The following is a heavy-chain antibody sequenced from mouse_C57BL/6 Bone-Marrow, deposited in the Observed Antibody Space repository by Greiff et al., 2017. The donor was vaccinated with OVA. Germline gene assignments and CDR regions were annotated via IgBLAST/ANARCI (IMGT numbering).Heavy chain of an antibody. CDR1: GYTFTSYW. D-gene: IGHD2-5*01. V-gene: IGHV1-52*01. Sequence: QVQLQQPGAELVRPGSSVKLSCKASGYTFTSYWMHWVKQRPIQGLEWIGNIDPSDSETHYNQKFKDKATLTVDKSSSTAYMQLSSLTSEDSAVYYCARGDYSNYPYYAMDYWGQGTSVTVSS. CDR3: ARGDYSNYPYYAMDY. J-gene: IGHJ4*01. CDR2: IDPSDSET.